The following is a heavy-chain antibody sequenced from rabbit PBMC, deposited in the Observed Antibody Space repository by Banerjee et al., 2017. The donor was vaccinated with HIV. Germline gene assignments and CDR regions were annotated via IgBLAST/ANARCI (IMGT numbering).Heavy chain of an antibody. D-gene: IGHD7-1*01. V-gene: IGHV1S40*01. CDR3: ARGNLGCNYETVWIPCYFNL. J-gene: IGHJ4*01. Sequence: QSLEESGGGLVKPGASLTLTCTASGFSFSSGDYMCWVRQAPGRGLEWIACIYTGDETTDYPSWVKGRFTISKTSSTTVTLQMTSLTAADTATYFCARGNLGCNYETVWIPCYFNLWGQGTLVT. CDR1: GFSFSSGDY. CDR2: IYTGDETT.